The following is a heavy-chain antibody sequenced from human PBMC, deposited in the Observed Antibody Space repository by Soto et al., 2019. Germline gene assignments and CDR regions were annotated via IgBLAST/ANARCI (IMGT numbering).Heavy chain of an antibody. D-gene: IGHD3-22*01. J-gene: IGHJ3*02. CDR3: ARDRHFYDSNGDLAFDM. CDR2: ISYDAKRE. Sequence: ESGGGVVHPGGSLRLSCAASSVTFSNSGIHWVRQAPGKGLEWLAVISYDAKREYFADSVRGRFTVSRDNSGDTLYLQMNTLRPEDTAVYYCARDRHFYDSNGDLAFDMWGQGTMVTVSS. CDR1: SVTFSNSG. V-gene: IGHV3-30*03.